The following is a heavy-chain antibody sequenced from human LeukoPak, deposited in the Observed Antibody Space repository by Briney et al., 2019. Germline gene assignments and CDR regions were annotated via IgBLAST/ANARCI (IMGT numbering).Heavy chain of an antibody. CDR3: ARGRSVLGFGEFYGMDV. J-gene: IGHJ6*02. CDR1: GGSFSGYY. Sequence: SETLSLTCAVYGGSFSGYYWSWIRQPPGQGLEWIGEINHSGSTNYNPSLKSRVTISVDTSKNQFSLKLSSVTAADTAVYYCARGRSVLGFGEFYGMDVWGQGTTVTVSS. CDR2: INHSGST. D-gene: IGHD3-10*01. V-gene: IGHV4-34*01.